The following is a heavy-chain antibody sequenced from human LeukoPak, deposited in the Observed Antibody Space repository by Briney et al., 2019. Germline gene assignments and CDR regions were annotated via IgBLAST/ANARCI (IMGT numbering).Heavy chain of an antibody. Sequence: SETLSLTCIVSSGSISGYHWSWIRQSPGKGLEWIGYVYYRGITNYNPSLKSRVTISVDTSKNQFSLKLSSVTAADTAVYYCARGDLQDYYDSSGYPYYFDYWGQGTLVTVSS. CDR3: ARGDLQDYYDSSGYPYYFDY. CDR1: SGSISGYH. CDR2: VYYRGIT. D-gene: IGHD3-22*01. V-gene: IGHV4-59*12. J-gene: IGHJ4*02.